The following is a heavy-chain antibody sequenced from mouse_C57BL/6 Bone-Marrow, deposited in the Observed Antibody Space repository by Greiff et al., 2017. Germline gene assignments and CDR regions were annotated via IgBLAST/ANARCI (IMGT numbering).Heavy chain of an antibody. V-gene: IGHV1-75*01. CDR1: GYTFTDYY. CDR2: IFPGSGST. D-gene: IGHD2-5*01. J-gene: IGHJ3*01. CDR3: ARGAYYSNSSSWFAY. Sequence: QVQLQQSGPELVKPGASVKISCKASGYTFTDYYINWVKQRPGQGLEWIGWIFPGSGSTYYNEKFKGKATLTVDKPSSTAYMLLSSLTSEDSAVYFCARGAYYSNSSSWFAYWGQGTLVTVSA.